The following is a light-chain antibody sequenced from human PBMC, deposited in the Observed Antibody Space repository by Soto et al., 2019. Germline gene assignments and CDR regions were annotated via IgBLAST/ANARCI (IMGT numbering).Light chain of an antibody. CDR3: QQFNTYPLT. CDR2: DVS. V-gene: IGKV1-13*02. CDR1: QDSRSA. Sequence: GDTVTITCRASQDSRSAVVWYQQKPGRAPNLLIYDVSSLESGVPSRFSGSGSGTEFTLTISGLQPEDSASYYCQQFNTYPLTFGGGTKVEIK. J-gene: IGKJ4*01.